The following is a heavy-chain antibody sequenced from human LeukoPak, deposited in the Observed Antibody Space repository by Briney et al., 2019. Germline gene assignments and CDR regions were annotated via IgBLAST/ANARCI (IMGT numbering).Heavy chain of an antibody. Sequence: SETLSLTCAVSGGSISSGGYSWSWIRQPPGKGLEWIGYIYHSGSTYYNPSLKSRVTISVDKSKNQFSLKLNSVTAADTAVYYCARGASYGFWYFDYWGQGTLVTVSS. V-gene: IGHV4-30-2*01. CDR1: GGSISSGGYS. J-gene: IGHJ4*02. CDR2: IYHSGST. D-gene: IGHD5-18*01. CDR3: ARGASYGFWYFDY.